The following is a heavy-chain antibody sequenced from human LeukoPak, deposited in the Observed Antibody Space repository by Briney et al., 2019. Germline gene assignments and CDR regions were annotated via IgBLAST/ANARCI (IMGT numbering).Heavy chain of an antibody. J-gene: IGHJ3*02. CDR1: GFTFSSYG. D-gene: IGHD3-3*01. V-gene: IGHV3-30*18. CDR3: AKQSGFGAFDI. Sequence: PGRSLRLSCAASGFTFSSYGMHWVRQAPGKGLEWVAVISYDGSNKYYADSVKGRFTIPRDNSKNTLYLQMNSLRAEDTAVYYCAKQSGFGAFDIWGQGTMVTVSS. CDR2: ISYDGSNK.